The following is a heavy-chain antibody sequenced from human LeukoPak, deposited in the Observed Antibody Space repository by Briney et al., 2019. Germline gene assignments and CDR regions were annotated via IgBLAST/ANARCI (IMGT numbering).Heavy chain of an antibody. CDR3: ARDKVVGATYFDY. Sequence: GGSLRLSCAASGFVFNNYGMHWVRQAPGKGLEWVAVIWTDGSKKSYADSVKGRFTFTRDNSKNMLYLQMDSLRADDTAVYYCARDKVVGATYFDYWGQGILVTVSS. CDR1: GFVFNNYG. V-gene: IGHV3-33*01. CDR2: IWTDGSKK. D-gene: IGHD1-26*01. J-gene: IGHJ4*02.